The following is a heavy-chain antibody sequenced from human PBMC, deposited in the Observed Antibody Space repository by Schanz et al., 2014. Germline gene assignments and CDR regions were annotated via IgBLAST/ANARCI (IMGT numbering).Heavy chain of an antibody. CDR3: ARGGYSSGWYDRDIAHFDY. CDR2: ISTFRNEDT. V-gene: IGHV1-18*01. J-gene: IGHJ4*02. CDR1: GYTFTDYG. Sequence: QVHLVQSGAEVHKPGASVKVSCKASGYTFTDYGLSWVRQAPGQGLEFMGWISTFRNEDTNSAQRFQGRLTMTTDTSTSTAYMELRSLRSEDTAVYYCARGGYSSGWYDRDIAHFDYWGQGTLVTVSS. D-gene: IGHD6-19*01.